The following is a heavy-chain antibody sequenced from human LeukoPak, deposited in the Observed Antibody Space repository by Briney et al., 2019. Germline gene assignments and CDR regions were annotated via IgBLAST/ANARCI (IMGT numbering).Heavy chain of an antibody. D-gene: IGHD3/OR15-3a*01. J-gene: IGHJ6*02. CDR1: GYTLTELS. CDR2: FDPEDGET. Sequence: ASVRVSCKVSGYTLTELSMHWVRQAPGKGLEWMGGFDPEDGETIYAQKFQGRVTMTEDTSTDTAYMELSSLRSEDTAVYYCATHKPRTYYYGMDVWGQGTTDTVSS. CDR3: ATHKPRTYYYGMDV. V-gene: IGHV1-24*01.